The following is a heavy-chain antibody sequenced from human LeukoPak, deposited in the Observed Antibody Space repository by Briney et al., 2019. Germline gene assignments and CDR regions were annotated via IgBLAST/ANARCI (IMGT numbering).Heavy chain of an antibody. Sequence: SETLSLTCTVSGYSISSGYYWGWIRQPPGKGLEWIGGIYHSGSTYYNPSLKSRVTISVDTSKNQFSLKLSSVTAADTAVYYCAIYGDYGLGRVLSYFDYWGQGTLVTVSS. D-gene: IGHD4-17*01. V-gene: IGHV4-38-2*02. CDR2: IYHSGST. CDR1: GYSISSGYY. CDR3: AIYGDYGLGRVLSYFDY. J-gene: IGHJ4*02.